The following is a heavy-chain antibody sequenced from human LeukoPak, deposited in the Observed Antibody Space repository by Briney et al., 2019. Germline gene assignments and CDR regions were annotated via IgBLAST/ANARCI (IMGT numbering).Heavy chain of an antibody. J-gene: IGHJ4*02. CDR1: SGSITTYY. CDR3: ARSPYYYDSSGYLFYFNY. CDR2: FHYSGSI. V-gene: IGHV4-59*12. Sequence: SETLSLTCTVSSGSITTYYWSWIRQPPGKGLEWIGYFHYSGSINYNPSLKSRVTISLDTSKNQFSLKLSSVTAADTAVYYCARSPYYYDSSGYLFYFNYWGQGTLVTVSS. D-gene: IGHD3-22*01.